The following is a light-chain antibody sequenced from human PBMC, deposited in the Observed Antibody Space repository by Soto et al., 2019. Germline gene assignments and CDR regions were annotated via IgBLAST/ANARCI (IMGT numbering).Light chain of an antibody. J-gene: IGKJ1*01. Sequence: DIQMTQSPPALSAYVGDRVTITCRASQTISSWLAWYQQKPGEAPRLLIYQASSLETEVPSRFSGSGSGTEFTLTISSLQPGDFATYYCQQYNSYSLTFGQGTKVDI. CDR2: QAS. CDR3: QQYNSYSLT. CDR1: QTISSW. V-gene: IGKV1-5*03.